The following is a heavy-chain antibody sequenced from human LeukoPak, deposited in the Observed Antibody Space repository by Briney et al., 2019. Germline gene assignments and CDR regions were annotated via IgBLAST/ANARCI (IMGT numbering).Heavy chain of an antibody. V-gene: IGHV3-23*01. CDR2: LGSGDDGR. D-gene: IGHD2-15*01. J-gene: IGHJ4*02. CDR3: AKAPVTSCRGAFCYPFDY. Sequence: GASVKVSCKASGGPFSAYAMTWVGKAPGRGLRWFPALGSGDDGRYYAASVRGRFTISRDTSRSTLYLQMNSLRAEDAAVYYCAKAPVTSCRGAFCYPFDYWGQGTLVTVSS. CDR1: GGPFSAYA.